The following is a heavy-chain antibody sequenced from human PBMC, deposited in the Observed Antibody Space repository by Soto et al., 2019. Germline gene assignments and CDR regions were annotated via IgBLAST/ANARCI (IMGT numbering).Heavy chain of an antibody. V-gene: IGHV5-10-1*01. D-gene: IGHD1-7*01. CDR2: IDPSDSYT. J-gene: IGHJ4*02. CDR3: AIRTPSNDY. CDR1: GYSFTNYW. Sequence: GESLKISCKGSGYSFTNYWISWVRQMPGKGLEWMGRIDPSDSYTNYSPSFQGHVTISIDKSISSAYVQWSSLKASDTAIYYCAIRTPSNDYWGQGTLVTVSS.